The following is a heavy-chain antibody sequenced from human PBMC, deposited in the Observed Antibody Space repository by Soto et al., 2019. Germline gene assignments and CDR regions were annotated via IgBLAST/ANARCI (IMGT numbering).Heavy chain of an antibody. CDR2: IYYSGST. CDR3: ARDTGQQLVRNYYYGMDV. D-gene: IGHD6-13*01. V-gene: IGHV4-31*03. J-gene: IGHJ6*02. CDR1: GGSISSGGYY. Sequence: PSETLSLTCTVSGGSISSGGYYRSWIRQHPGKGLEWIGYIYYSGSTYYNPSLKSRVTISVDTSKNQFSLKLSSVTAADTAAYYCARDTGQQLVRNYYYGMDVWGQGTTVTVSS.